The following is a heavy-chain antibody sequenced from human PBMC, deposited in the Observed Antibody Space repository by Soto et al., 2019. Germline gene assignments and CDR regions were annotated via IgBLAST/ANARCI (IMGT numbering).Heavy chain of an antibody. J-gene: IGHJ4*02. CDR1: GFTFRTCA. CDR3: AKSRVAGPAVNFDY. V-gene: IGHV3-23*01. D-gene: IGHD6-19*01. CDR2: IDQSGDAA. Sequence: GGSLRLSCAASGFTFRTCAMSWVRQAPGKGLEWVSTIDQSGDAAYFADSVRGRFTISRDNSKDTVSLQMNSLRDEDTAIYYCAKSRVAGPAVNFDYWGQGALVTV.